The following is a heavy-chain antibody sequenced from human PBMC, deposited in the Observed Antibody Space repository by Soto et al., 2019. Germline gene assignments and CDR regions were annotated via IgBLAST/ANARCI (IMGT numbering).Heavy chain of an antibody. J-gene: IGHJ4*02. D-gene: IGHD1-26*01. CDR2: IFHSGST. CDR1: GGAISTNEW. Sequence: PSETRSHTWGVSGGAISTNEWWSWVRQPPGKGLEWIGEIFHSGSTNYNPSLKSQVTISIDKSKDQFSLNLSSVTAADTAIYYCARTSGRWELPLHYFDFWGQGTLVTVSS. V-gene: IGHV4-4*02. CDR3: ARTSGRWELPLHYFDF.